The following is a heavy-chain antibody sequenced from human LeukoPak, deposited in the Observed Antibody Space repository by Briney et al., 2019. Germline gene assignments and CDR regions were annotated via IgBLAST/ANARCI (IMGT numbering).Heavy chain of an antibody. V-gene: IGHV3-48*03. CDR2: ISTSGSTI. CDR3: ARTCCLYTSEI. CDR1: GFTFSTYE. D-gene: IGHD2-2*02. Sequence: GGSLRLSCAASGFTFSTYEMDWVRQAPGRGLEWVSYISTSGSTIYYADSVKGRFTISRDNAKNSLFLQMNSLRAEDTAVYYCARTCCLYTSEIWGQGTMVTVSS. J-gene: IGHJ3*02.